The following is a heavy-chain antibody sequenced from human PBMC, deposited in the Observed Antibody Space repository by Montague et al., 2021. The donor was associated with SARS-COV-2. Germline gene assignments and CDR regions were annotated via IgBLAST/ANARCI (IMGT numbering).Heavy chain of an antibody. CDR2: MHFTGTT. Sequence: SETLSLTCSVSGDSITNHYWTWIRQPAGKGLERIGRMHFTGTTNFSPFFSSRLTISADTSKNQFSLKLTSVTAADTAIYFCARDRYDFGAGRQGTIDFWGQGTLVTVSS. CDR1: GDSITNHY. D-gene: IGHD3-10*01. V-gene: IGHV4-4*07. J-gene: IGHJ4*02. CDR3: ARDRYDFGAGRQGTIDF.